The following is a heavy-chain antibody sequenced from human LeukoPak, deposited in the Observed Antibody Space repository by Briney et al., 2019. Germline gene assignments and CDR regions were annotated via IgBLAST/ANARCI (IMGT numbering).Heavy chain of an antibody. V-gene: IGHV1-8*01. D-gene: IGHD3-3*01. CDR3: AXXSDFWSGYLGYYYGMDV. CDR1: GYTFTSYD. Sequence: ASVKVSCKASGYTFTSYDINWVRQATGQGLEWMGWMNPNSGNTGYAQKFQGRVTMTRNTSISTAYMELSSLRSEDTAVYYCAXXSDFWSGYLGYYYGMDVWGQGTTVTVSS. J-gene: IGHJ6*02. CDR2: MNPNSGNT.